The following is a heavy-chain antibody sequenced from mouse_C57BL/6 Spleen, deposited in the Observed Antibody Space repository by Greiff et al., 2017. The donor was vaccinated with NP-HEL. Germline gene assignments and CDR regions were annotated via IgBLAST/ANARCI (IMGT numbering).Heavy chain of an antibody. CDR1: GFTFSDYG. J-gene: IGHJ4*01. CDR2: ISSGSSTI. CDR3: ARDDYGNYYAMDY. Sequence: DVHLVESGGGLVKPGGSLKLSCAASGFTFSDYGMHWVRQAPEKGLEWVAYISSGSSTIYYADTVQGRFTISRDNAKNTLFLQMTRLRSEDTAMYYCARDDYGNYYAMDYWGQGTSVTVSS. V-gene: IGHV5-17*01. D-gene: IGHD2-4*01.